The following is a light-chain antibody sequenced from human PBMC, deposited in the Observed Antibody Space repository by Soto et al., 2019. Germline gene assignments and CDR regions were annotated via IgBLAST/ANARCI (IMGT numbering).Light chain of an antibody. V-gene: IGKV3-20*01. J-gene: IGKJ1*01. Sequence: EIVLTQSPATLSLSPGERATLSCRASQSVSTFVAWYQQRPGQPPRVLIYGASSRATGIPDRFSGSGSGTDFTLTISRLEPEDFAVYWCQQYGGSPRTFGQGTKVDIK. CDR2: GAS. CDR1: QSVSTF. CDR3: QQYGGSPRT.